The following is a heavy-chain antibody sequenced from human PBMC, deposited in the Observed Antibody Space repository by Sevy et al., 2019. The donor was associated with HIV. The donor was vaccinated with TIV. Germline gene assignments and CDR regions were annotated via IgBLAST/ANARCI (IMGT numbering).Heavy chain of an antibody. CDR2: ISTGTDHI. Sequence: GGSLRLSCTASGYTFAAFSFNWVRQAPGKGLEWLSYISTGTDHIYYADSAKGRFTISRDDAKNSVYLEMKSLRDQDTALYYCVRRGVDAYNVYIDLWGQGTLVTVSS. V-gene: IGHV3-21*05. J-gene: IGHJ4*02. D-gene: IGHD3-10*01. CDR3: VRRGVDAYNVYIDL. CDR1: GYTFAAFS.